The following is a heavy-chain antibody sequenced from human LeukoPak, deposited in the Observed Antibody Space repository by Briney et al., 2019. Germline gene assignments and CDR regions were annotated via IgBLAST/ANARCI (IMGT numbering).Heavy chain of an antibody. J-gene: IGHJ3*02. CDR2: ISSTSSYI. CDR3: ARDPLKRAFDI. CDR1: GFTFRSYS. V-gene: IGHV3-21*01. Sequence: GGSLRLSCAASGFTFRSYSMNLVRQAQGKGLEWVSSISSTSSYIYYADPVKGRFTISRDNAKNSLYLQMNSLRAEDTAVYYCARDPLKRAFDIWGQGTMVTVSS.